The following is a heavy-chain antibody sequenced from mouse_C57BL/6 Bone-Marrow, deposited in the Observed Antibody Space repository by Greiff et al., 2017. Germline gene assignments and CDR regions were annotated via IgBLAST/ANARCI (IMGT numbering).Heavy chain of an antibody. D-gene: IGHD6-2*01. J-gene: IGHJ3*01. Sequence: EVKLVESGGGLVKPGGSLKLSCAASGFTFSDYGMHWVRQAPEQGLEWVAYISSGSSTIYYADTVKGRFTISRDNAKNTLFLQMTSLRSEDTAMYYCARSLAWFAYWGQGTLVTVSA. V-gene: IGHV5-17*01. CDR1: GFTFSDYG. CDR3: ARSLAWFAY. CDR2: ISSGSSTI.